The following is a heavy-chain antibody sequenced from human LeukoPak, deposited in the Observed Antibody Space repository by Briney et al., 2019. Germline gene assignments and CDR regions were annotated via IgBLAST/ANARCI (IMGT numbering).Heavy chain of an antibody. V-gene: IGHV4-59*01. CDR2: IYYSGST. CDR3: ARAHSIRNWFDP. CDR1: GGSISSYY. D-gene: IGHD4-11*01. Sequence: TETLSLTCTVSGGSISSYYWSWIRPPPGKGLEWIGYIYYSGSTNYNPSLKSRVTISVDTSKNQFSLKLSSVTAADTAVYYCARAHSIRNWFDPWGQGTLVTVSS. J-gene: IGHJ5*02.